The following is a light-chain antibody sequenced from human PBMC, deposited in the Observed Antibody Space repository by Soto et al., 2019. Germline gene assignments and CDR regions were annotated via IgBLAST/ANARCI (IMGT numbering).Light chain of an antibody. Sequence: DIQMTQSPSTLSASVGDRVTITCRASQSINSWLAWYQQEPGKAPKLLIYRASTLQSGVPSRFSGSGSGTEFTLTISSLQPDDFATYYCQHYNSYPPWTFGQGKKVEIK. CDR3: QHYNSYPPWT. J-gene: IGKJ1*01. CDR2: RAS. V-gene: IGKV1-5*03. CDR1: QSINSW.